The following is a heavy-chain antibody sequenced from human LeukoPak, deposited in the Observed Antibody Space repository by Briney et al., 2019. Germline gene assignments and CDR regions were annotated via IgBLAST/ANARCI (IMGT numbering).Heavy chain of an antibody. V-gene: IGHV3-53*01. J-gene: IGHJ4*02. CDR2: IYSGGGT. CDR1: GFTVSSNY. D-gene: IGHD3-10*01. Sequence: GGSLRLSCAASGFTVSSNYMSWVRQAPGKGLEWVSVIYSGGGTYYADSVKGRFTISRDNSKNTLYLQMNSLRAEDTAVYYCASSSQYYYGSGSSDGKDYWGQGTLVTVSS. CDR3: ASSSQYYYGSGSSDGKDY.